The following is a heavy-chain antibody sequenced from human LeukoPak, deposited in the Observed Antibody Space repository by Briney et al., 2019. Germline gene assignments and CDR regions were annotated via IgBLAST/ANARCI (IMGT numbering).Heavy chain of an antibody. Sequence: SVKVSCKASGYTFTNYDINWVRQATGQGLEWMGGMNHKRGYTGNAQKFQGRVTITRDTSINTAYMELRSLRSDDTAVYYCARVDGSVDYWGQGTLVTVSS. D-gene: IGHD5-24*01. V-gene: IGHV1-8*03. CDR1: GYTFTNYD. CDR3: ARVDGSVDY. CDR2: MNHKRGYT. J-gene: IGHJ4*02.